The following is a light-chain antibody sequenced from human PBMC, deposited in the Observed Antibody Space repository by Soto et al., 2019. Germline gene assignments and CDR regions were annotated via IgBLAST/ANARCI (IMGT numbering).Light chain of an antibody. V-gene: IGKV1-13*01. J-gene: IGKJ4*01. CDR3: QRHSRCTLT. CDR2: DGW. Sequence: AIQLTQSPSSLSASVRDRVSITCRASQGIGSALACVRLNPEAAPAVLIYDGWTMGSGVPSRFSGSRSGADCMITIRALQPEHLATYSCQRHSRCTLTFXRGAKVDI. CDR1: QGIGSA.